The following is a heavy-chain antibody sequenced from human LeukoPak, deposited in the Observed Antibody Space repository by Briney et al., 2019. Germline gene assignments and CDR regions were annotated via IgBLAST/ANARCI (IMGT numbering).Heavy chain of an antibody. V-gene: IGHV3-23*01. CDR3: AKGHGDSSGYYYFDS. D-gene: IGHD3-22*01. J-gene: IGHJ4*02. CDR1: GFIFSNYG. Sequence: GGTLRLSCAASGFIFSNYGMCWVRQAPGKGLEWVSAIRGNAGTTYYADSVKGRFTIFRDNSKNMLYLQMNSLRVEDTAVYYCAKGHGDSSGYYYFDSWGQGTLVTVSS. CDR2: IRGNAGTT.